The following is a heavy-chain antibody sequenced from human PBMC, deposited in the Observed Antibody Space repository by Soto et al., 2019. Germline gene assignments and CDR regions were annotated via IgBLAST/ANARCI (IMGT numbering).Heavy chain of an antibody. V-gene: IGHV4-39*01. CDR3: ARHSLALRKNNWFDP. CDR1: GDSIISSDFY. CDR2: IFYLGSS. J-gene: IGHJ5*02. D-gene: IGHD3-3*02. Sequence: KTSETLSLTCTVSGDSIISSDFYWGWVRQPPGKGLEWIGSIFYLGSSYYNPSLKSRVTMSVDTSKNQLSLRLRSVTATDTALYFCARHSLALRKNNWFDPWGQGIMVTVSS.